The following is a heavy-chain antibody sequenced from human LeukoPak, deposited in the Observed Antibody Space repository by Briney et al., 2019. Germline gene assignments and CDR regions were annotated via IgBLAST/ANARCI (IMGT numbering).Heavy chain of an antibody. CDR3: ARQRWLQGPNDY. CDR2: IKEDGSEE. V-gene: IGHV3-7*01. Sequence: PGGSLRLSCAASTFTFGNYWMSWVRQAPGKGLEWVANIKEDGSEEYYVDSVKGRFTISRDNAKNSLYLQMNSLRAEDTAVYYCARQRWLQGPNDYWGQGTLVTVSS. J-gene: IGHJ4*02. D-gene: IGHD5-24*01. CDR1: TFTFGNYW.